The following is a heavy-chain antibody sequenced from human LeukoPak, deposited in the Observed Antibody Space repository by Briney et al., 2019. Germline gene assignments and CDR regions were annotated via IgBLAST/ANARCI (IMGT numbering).Heavy chain of an antibody. V-gene: IGHV3-30*18. D-gene: IGHD3-22*01. J-gene: IGHJ4*02. CDR2: ISYDGSNK. CDR1: GFTFSSYG. CDR3: AKVPFVKYYYDSSGYLK. Sequence: GSLRLSCAASGFTFSSYGMHWVRQAPGKGLEWVAVISYDGSNKYYADSVKGRFTISRDNSKNTLYLQMNSLRAEDTAVYYCAKVPFVKYYYDSSGYLKWGQGTLVTVSS.